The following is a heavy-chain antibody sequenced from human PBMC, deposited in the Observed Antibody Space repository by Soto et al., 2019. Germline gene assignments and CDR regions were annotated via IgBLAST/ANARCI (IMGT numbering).Heavy chain of an antibody. V-gene: IGHV4-30-2*01. CDR1: GGSITSGNSYS. J-gene: IGHJ5*02. Sequence: QLQLQESGSGLVKPSQTLSLTCTVSGGSITSGNSYSWSWIRQPPGKGLEWIGSISRSGSTSYNPSLKGRVTMSVDKSKNQFSLKLSSVNAADTAVYYCARAVAPYLGTWFDPWGQGTLVIVSS. D-gene: IGHD3-16*01. CDR2: ISRSGST. CDR3: ARAVAPYLGTWFDP.